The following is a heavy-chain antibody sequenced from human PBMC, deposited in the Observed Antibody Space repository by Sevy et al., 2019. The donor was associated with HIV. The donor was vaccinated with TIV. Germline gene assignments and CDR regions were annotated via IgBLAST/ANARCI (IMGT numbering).Heavy chain of an antibody. J-gene: IGHJ4*02. CDR3: AKVPNSGSYYYFDY. Sequence: GGSLRLSCAASGFTFTNYAMGWVRQAPGKGLEWVSALSGSGRDTYYADSVKGRFTISRDTSKNTLFLQMNSLRAEDTAIYYCAKVPNSGSYYYFDYWGQGTLVTVSS. CDR2: LSGSGRDT. D-gene: IGHD1-26*01. CDR1: GFTFTNYA. V-gene: IGHV3-23*01.